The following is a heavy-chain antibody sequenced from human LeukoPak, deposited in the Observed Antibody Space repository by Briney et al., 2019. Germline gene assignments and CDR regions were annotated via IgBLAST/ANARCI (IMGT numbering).Heavy chain of an antibody. Sequence: GGSLRLSCAASEFTFNNYWMSWVRQAPGKGLEWVANVKQDGSEKYYVDSVKGRFTISRDNAKNSLYLQMNSLRAEDTAVYYCARVRLRLGAYMDVWGKGTTVTVSS. CDR2: VKQDGSEK. V-gene: IGHV3-7*01. D-gene: IGHD4/OR15-4a*01. J-gene: IGHJ6*03. CDR3: ARVRLRLGAYMDV. CDR1: EFTFNNYW.